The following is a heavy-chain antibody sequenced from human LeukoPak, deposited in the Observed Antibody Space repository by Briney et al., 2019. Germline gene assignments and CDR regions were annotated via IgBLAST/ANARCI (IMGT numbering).Heavy chain of an antibody. V-gene: IGHV3-23*01. Sequence: PGGSLRLSCAASGFTFSSYAMSWVRQAAGKGLEWVSAISGSGGSTYYADSVKGRFTISRDNSKNTLYLQMNSLRAEDTAVYYCAKSGAWFLYSGSYQTGFDYWGQGTLVTVSS. CDR1: GFTFSSYA. D-gene: IGHD1-26*01. J-gene: IGHJ4*02. CDR2: ISGSGGST. CDR3: AKSGAWFLYSGSYQTGFDY.